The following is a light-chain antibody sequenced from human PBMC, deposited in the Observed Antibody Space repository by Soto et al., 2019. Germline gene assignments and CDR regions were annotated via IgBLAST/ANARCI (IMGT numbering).Light chain of an antibody. J-gene: IGKJ1*01. CDR2: DAS. CDR1: QSISSW. Sequence: IPMNQSPATLSASIGYRFTITCLASQSISSWLAWYQQKPGKAPKLLIYDASSLESGVPSRFSGSGSGTEFTLTISSLQPDDFATYYCQQYNSYPWPFGQGTMV. CDR3: QQYNSYPWP. V-gene: IGKV1-5*01.